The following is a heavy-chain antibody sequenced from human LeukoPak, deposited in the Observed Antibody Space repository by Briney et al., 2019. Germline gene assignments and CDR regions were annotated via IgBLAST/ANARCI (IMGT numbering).Heavy chain of an antibody. D-gene: IGHD3-10*01. Sequence: PGGSLRLSCVASGFAFRNHAMNWVRQAPGKGLEWVSVLSGSGHRRYYADSVKGRFTISRDNSKNTLYLQMNSPRPEDTAVYYCAKLLLLWFGELIPDAFDIWGQGTMVTVSS. V-gene: IGHV3-23*01. CDR2: LSGSGHRR. CDR3: AKLLLLWFGELIPDAFDI. CDR1: GFAFRNHA. J-gene: IGHJ3*02.